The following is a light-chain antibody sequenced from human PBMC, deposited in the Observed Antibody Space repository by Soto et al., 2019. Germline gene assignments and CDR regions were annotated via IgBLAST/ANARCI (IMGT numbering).Light chain of an antibody. CDR2: DAS. J-gene: IGKJ5*01. CDR3: QQRSNWPPSIT. Sequence: ETVLTQSPATLSLSPGDRATLSCRASQSVTTFLAWYQQNPGQAPRLLIYDASDRATGIPARFSGSGSGTDFTLTISSVEPEDFAIYYCQQRSNWPPSITFGQGTRLEIK. V-gene: IGKV3-11*01. CDR1: QSVTTF.